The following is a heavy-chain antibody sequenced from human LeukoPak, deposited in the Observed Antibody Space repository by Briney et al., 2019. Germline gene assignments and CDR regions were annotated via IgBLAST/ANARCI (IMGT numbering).Heavy chain of an antibody. CDR2: IYYSGST. D-gene: IGHD6-13*01. CDR1: GCSISSSSYY. CDR3: ARHFSSSWSNWFDP. V-gene: IGHV4-39*01. J-gene: IGHJ5*02. Sequence: SETLSLTCTVSGCSISSSSYYWGWIRQPPGKGPEWIGSIYYSGSTYYNPSLKRRVNISVDTSKNQFSLKLSSVTAADTAVYYCARHFSSSWSNWFDPWGQGTLVTVSS.